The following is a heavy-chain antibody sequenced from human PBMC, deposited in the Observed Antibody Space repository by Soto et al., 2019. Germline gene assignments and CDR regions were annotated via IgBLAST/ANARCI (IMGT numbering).Heavy chain of an antibody. J-gene: IGHJ5*02. Sequence: GASVKVSCKASGYTFTSYAMHWVRQAPGQRLEWMGWINAGNGNTKYSQKFQGRVTITGDTSASTAYMELSSLRSEDTAVYYCARDRHGIAVAGTLGWFNPWGQGTLVTVSS. CDR2: INAGNGNT. V-gene: IGHV1-3*01. CDR1: GYTFTSYA. D-gene: IGHD6-19*01. CDR3: ARDRHGIAVAGTLGWFNP.